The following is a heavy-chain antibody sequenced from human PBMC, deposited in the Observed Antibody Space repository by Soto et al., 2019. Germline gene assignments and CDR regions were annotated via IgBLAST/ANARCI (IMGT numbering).Heavy chain of an antibody. CDR3: ARGILGYCSSTSCYTSLEYYYYYYGMDV. CDR2: MNPNSGNT. Sequence: XSVKVSCKASVYTFTSYDINWVRQATGQGLEWMGWMNPNSGNTGYAQKFQGRVTMTRNTSISTAYMELSSLRSEDTAVYYCARGILGYCSSTSCYTSLEYYYYYYGMDVWGQGTTVTVSS. J-gene: IGHJ6*02. D-gene: IGHD2-2*02. V-gene: IGHV1-8*01. CDR1: VYTFTSYD.